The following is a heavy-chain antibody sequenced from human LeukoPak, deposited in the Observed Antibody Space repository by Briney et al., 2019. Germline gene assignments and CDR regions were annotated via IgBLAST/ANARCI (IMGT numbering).Heavy chain of an antibody. D-gene: IGHD3-10*01. V-gene: IGHV3-21*01. J-gene: IGHJ4*02. CDR1: GFTFSSYS. CDR3: ARDFGRYYFDY. Sequence: GGSLRLSCAASGFTFSSYSMNWVRQAPGKGLEWVSSISSRSGYIYYADSVKGRFTISRDNAKNSLYLQMNSLRAEDTAVYYCARDFGRYYFDYWGQGTLVTVSS. CDR2: ISSRSGYI.